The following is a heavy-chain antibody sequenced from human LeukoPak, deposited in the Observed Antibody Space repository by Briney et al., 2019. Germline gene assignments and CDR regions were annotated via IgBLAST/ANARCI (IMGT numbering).Heavy chain of an antibody. D-gene: IGHD2-2*01. V-gene: IGHV4-30-4*08. CDR1: GGSISSGDYY. CDR2: IYYSGST. J-gene: IGHJ4*02. Sequence: PSQTLSLTCTVSGGSISSGDYYWSWIRQPPGKGLEWIGYIYYSGSTYYNPSLKSRVTISVDTSKNQFSLKLSSVTAADTAVYYCARDLGTYCSSTSCARGLFDYWGQGTLVTVSS. CDR3: ARDLGTYCSSTSCARGLFDY.